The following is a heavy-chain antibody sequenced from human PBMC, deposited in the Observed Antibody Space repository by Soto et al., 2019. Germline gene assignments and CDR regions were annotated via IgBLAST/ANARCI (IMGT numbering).Heavy chain of an antibody. CDR3: HGYGY. D-gene: IGHD5-12*01. CDR1: GFNVRANY. Sequence: ESGGGLIQPGGSLRLSCAVSGFNVRANYMSWVRQAPGKGLEWVSVIYSGGTTYYADSAKGRFIISRDISKNTLYLQMNILRAEDTAVYYCHGYGYWGQGTLVTVSS. V-gene: IGHV3-53*01. J-gene: IGHJ4*02. CDR2: IYSGGTT.